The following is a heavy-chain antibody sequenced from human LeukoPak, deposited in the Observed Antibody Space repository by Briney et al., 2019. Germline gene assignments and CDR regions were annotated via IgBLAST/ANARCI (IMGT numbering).Heavy chain of an antibody. CDR2: IRSKANSYAT. CDR3: TRLVGQTGFYYYYGMDV. J-gene: IGHJ6*02. D-gene: IGHD1-1*01. CDR1: GFTFSGSA. V-gene: IGHV3-73*01. Sequence: GGSLRLSCAASGFTFSGSAMHWVRQASGKGLEWVGRIRSKANSYATAHAASVKGRFTIPRDDSKNTAYLQMNSLKTEDTAVYYCTRLVGQTGFYYYYGMDVWGQGTTVTVSS.